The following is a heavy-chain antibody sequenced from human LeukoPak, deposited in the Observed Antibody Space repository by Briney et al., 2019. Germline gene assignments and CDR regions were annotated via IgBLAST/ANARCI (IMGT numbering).Heavy chain of an antibody. V-gene: IGHV4-31*03. CDR1: GGSISSGGYY. Sequence: PSQTLSLTCTVSGGSISSGGYYWSWIRQHPGKGLEWIGYIYYSGSTYYNPSLKSRVTISVDTSKNQFSLKLSSVTAADTAVYYCAREPLRRLGDLDAFDIWGQGTMVTVSS. CDR2: IYYSGST. D-gene: IGHD3-16*01. CDR3: AREPLRRLGDLDAFDI. J-gene: IGHJ3*02.